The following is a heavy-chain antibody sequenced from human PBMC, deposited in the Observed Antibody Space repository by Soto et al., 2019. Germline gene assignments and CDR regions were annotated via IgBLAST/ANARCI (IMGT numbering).Heavy chain of an antibody. D-gene: IGHD3-3*02. J-gene: IGHJ4*02. CDR1: GLAFSNYE. V-gene: IGHV3-48*03. Sequence: EVQLVESGGGLVQPGGSLRLSCADSGLAFSNYEMNWVRQAAGKGLVWVSYISLSGSTIYYADSVKGRFTISRDDAKNSLYLQMDSLRADDTAVYYCARESFSAAPNFFDYWGQGTLVTVSS. CDR3: ARESFSAAPNFFDY. CDR2: ISLSGSTI.